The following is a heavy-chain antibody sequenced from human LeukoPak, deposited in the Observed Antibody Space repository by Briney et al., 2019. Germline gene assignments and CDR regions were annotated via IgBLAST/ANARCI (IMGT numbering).Heavy chain of an antibody. CDR2: ITIDGSST. CDR3: TRDRFYAMDA. Sequence: GGSLRLSCAASGVTSRNSWMHWVRHAPGKGLVWVSRITIDGSSTTYADSVKGRFTVSRDSAKNTLYLQMNSLRAEDTAVYYCTRDRFYAMDAWGQGTTVTVSS. J-gene: IGHJ6*02. CDR1: GVTSRNSW. V-gene: IGHV3-74*03.